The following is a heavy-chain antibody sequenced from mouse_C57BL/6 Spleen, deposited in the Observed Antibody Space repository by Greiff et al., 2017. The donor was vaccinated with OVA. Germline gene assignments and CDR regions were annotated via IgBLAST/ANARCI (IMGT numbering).Heavy chain of an antibody. J-gene: IGHJ3*01. CDR1: GYTFTSYW. Sequence: VQLQQSGAELVKPGASVKLSCKASGYTFTSYWMHWVKQRPGQGLEWIGMIHPNSGSTNYNEKFKSKATLTVDKSSSTAYMQLSSLTSEDSAVYYCAREDYDSAWFAYWGQGTLVTVSA. CDR3: AREDYDSAWFAY. D-gene: IGHD2-4*01. V-gene: IGHV1-64*01. CDR2: IHPNSGST.